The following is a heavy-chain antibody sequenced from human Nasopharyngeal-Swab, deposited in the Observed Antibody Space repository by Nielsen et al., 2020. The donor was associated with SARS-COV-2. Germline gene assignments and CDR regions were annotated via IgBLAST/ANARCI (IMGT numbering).Heavy chain of an antibody. Sequence: GESLKISCAASGFTFSSYWMSWVRQAPGKGLELVANIKQDGSEKYYVDSVKGRFTISRDNAKNSLYLQMNSLRAEDTAVYYCARERDGNYSLPEESFDYWGQGTLVTVSS. CDR3: ARERDGNYSLPEESFDY. CDR2: IKQDGSEK. V-gene: IGHV3-7*01. D-gene: IGHD1-26*01. CDR1: GFTFSSYW. J-gene: IGHJ4*02.